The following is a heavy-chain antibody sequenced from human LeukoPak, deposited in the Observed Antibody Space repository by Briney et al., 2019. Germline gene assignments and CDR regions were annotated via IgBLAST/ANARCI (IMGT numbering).Heavy chain of an antibody. CDR2: ISAYNGNT. D-gene: IGHD3-22*01. CDR1: GYTFTSYG. V-gene: IGHV1-18*01. J-gene: IGHJ4*02. Sequence: ASVKVSCKASGYTFTSYGISWVRQAPGQGLEWMGWISAYNGNTNYAQKLQGRVTMTTDTSTSTAYMELRSLRSDDTAVYYCARDMKRSSGHYPRLCYYWGQGTLVTVSS. CDR3: ARDMKRSSGHYPRLCYY.